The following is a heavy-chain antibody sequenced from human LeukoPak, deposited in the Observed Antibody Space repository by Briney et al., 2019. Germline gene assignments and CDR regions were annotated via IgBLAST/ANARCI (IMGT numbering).Heavy chain of an antibody. Sequence: PGGSLRLSCAASGFTFSSYGMSWVRQAPGKGLEWVSSISISGGSTYYADSVKGRFTISRDNFKNTLYLQMNSLRAEDTAVYYCARDKPYSYGPELTFDYWGQGTLVTVSS. D-gene: IGHD5-18*01. CDR3: ARDKPYSYGPELTFDY. V-gene: IGHV3-23*01. J-gene: IGHJ4*02. CDR2: ISISGGST. CDR1: GFTFSSYG.